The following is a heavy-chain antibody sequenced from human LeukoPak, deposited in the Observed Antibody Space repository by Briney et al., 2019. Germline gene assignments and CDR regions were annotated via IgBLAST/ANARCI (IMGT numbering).Heavy chain of an antibody. CDR2: IIPILGIA. D-gene: IGHD3-22*01. CDR3: ARGEESYYYDSSGYLDY. Sequence: SVKVSCKASGGTFSSYAISWVRQAPGQGLEWMGRIIPILGIANYAQKFQGRVTITADKSTSTAYMELSSLRSEDTAVYYCARGEESYYYDSSGYLDYWGQGTLVTVSS. V-gene: IGHV1-69*04. CDR1: GGTFSSYA. J-gene: IGHJ4*02.